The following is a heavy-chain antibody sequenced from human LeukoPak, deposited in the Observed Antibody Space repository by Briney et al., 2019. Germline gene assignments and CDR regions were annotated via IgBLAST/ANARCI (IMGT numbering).Heavy chain of an antibody. Sequence: ASVKVSCKASGYMFTYYGISWVRQAPGQGLEWMGWINIYNGNRKYVEKLQDRVIMTTDTSTRTAYMELRSLRSDDTAVYYCARHNSVSSSAYGIDYWGQGTLVTVSS. CDR3: ARHNSVSSSAYGIDY. J-gene: IGHJ4*02. CDR1: GYMFTYYG. V-gene: IGHV1-18*01. CDR2: INIYNGNR. D-gene: IGHD5/OR15-5a*01.